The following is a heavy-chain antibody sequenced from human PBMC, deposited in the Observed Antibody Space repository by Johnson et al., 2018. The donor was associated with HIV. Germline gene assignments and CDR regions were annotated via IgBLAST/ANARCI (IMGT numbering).Heavy chain of an antibody. J-gene: IGHJ3*02. CDR2: ISYDGDNI. V-gene: IGHV3-30-3*01. Sequence: QVQLVESGGGVVQPGRALRLSYAASGFTFSNSAMHWVRQAPGKGLEWVAVISYDGDNIYYADSVKGRFTISRDNSKNTLYLQMNSLRVADTAVYYCARDRSLWFRELWPRDAFDMWGQGTKITVSS. CDR3: ARDRSLWFRELWPRDAFDM. CDR1: GFTFSNSA. D-gene: IGHD3-10*01.